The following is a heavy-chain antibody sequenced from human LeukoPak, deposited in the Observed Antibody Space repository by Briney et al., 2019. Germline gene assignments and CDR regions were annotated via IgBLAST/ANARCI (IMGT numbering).Heavy chain of an antibody. Sequence: PSETLSLTCAVSGASISSFYWSWIRQPPGKGLEWIGYVFYTGDTTYNPSLKSRVTVSLDTFKSQVSLSLTSVTAADTAVYYCARHPFATPFDHWGRGTLVTVSS. CDR1: GASISSFY. CDR2: VFYTGDT. V-gene: IGHV4-59*08. CDR3: ARHPFATPFDH. J-gene: IGHJ4*02.